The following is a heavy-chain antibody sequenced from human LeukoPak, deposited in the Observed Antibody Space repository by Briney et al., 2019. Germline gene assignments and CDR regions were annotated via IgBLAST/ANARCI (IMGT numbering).Heavy chain of an antibody. CDR2: ISYDGSNK. V-gene: IGHV3-30*18. CDR3: AKDRGFSFASGSSELDY. J-gene: IGHJ4*02. CDR1: GFTFSKYG. D-gene: IGHD3-10*01. Sequence: PGRSLRLSCAASGFTFSKYGMHWVRQAPGKGLEWVAVISYDGSNKYYADSVKGRITISRDNFKNTLYLQMNSLRAEDTAVYYCAKDRGFSFASGSSELDYWGQGTLVTVSS.